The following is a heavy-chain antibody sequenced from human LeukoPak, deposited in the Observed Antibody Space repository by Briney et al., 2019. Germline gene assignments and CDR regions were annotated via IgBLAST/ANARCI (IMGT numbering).Heavy chain of an antibody. CDR2: IWYDGSIK. CDR1: GFSFSSYG. CDR3: AKDLDDFWSGRAGDNWFDP. J-gene: IGHJ5*02. V-gene: IGHV3-33*06. Sequence: PGRSLRLSCAASGFSFSSYGMHWFRQAPGKGLEWVAVIWYDGSIKYYGDSVKGRFTISRDNSKNTLYLQMNSLRAEDTAVYYCAKDLDDFWSGRAGDNWFDPWGQGTLVTVSS. D-gene: IGHD3-3*01.